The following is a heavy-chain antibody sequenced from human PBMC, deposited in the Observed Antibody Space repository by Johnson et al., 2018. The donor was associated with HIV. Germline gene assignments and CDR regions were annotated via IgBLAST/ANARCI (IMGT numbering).Heavy chain of an antibody. Sequence: VQLVESGGGLVQPGGSLRLSCAASGFTVSSNYMSWVRQAPGKGLEWVSEIYSGGSTYYADSVKGRFIISRDSSKNTLYLQMNSLRAEDTAVYFCARVGGNGNYFFDPFDMWGQGTMVTVSS. CDR2: IYSGGST. V-gene: IGHV3-66*01. D-gene: IGHD1-26*01. J-gene: IGHJ3*02. CDR1: GFTVSSNY. CDR3: ARVGGNGNYFFDPFDM.